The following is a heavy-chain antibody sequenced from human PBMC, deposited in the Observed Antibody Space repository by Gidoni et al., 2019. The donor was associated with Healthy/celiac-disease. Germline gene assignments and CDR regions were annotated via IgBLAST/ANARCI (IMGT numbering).Heavy chain of an antibody. D-gene: IGHD2-21*02. CDR3: ARGYGVVTARFDP. J-gene: IGHJ5*02. V-gene: IGHV3-30-3*01. CDR1: GFTFSSYA. Sequence: QVQLVESGGGVVQPGRSLRLSCAASGFTFSSYAMHWVRQAPGKGLEWVAVISYDGSNKYYADSVKGRFTISRDNSKNTLYLQMNSLRAEDTAVYYCARGYGVVTARFDPWGQGTLVTVSS. CDR2: ISYDGSNK.